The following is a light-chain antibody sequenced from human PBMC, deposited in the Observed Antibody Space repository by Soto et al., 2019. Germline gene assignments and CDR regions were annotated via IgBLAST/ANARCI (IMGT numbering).Light chain of an antibody. J-gene: IGKJ1*01. Sequence: DIQMTQSHSALSASVGDRVTITCRASQSISSWLAWYKTKPGKAPNLLIYQASHLENGVPSRLRATGSGTEFTLTLSSLQPGEGATYYGQHSNTYPWTFGQGTKVDLK. CDR1: QSISSW. CDR3: QHSNTYPWT. V-gene: IGKV1-5*03. CDR2: QAS.